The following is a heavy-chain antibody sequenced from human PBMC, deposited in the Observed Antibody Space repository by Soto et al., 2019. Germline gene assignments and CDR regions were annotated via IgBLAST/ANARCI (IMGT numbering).Heavy chain of an antibody. CDR2: IIPIFGTA. CDR3: ARDAEYCISTSCYRFDP. V-gene: IGHV1-69*12. Sequence: QVQLVQSGAEVKKPGSSVKVSCKASGGTFSSYAISWVRQAPGQGLEWMGGIIPIFGTANYAQKFQGRVTITEXXPXSXVYMELSSLRSDDTAVYYCARDAEYCISTSCYRFDPWGQGTLVTVSS. J-gene: IGHJ5*02. CDR1: GGTFSSYA. D-gene: IGHD2-2*01.